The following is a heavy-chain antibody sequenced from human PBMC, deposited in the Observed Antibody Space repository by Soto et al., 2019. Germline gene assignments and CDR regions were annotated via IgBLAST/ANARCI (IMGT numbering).Heavy chain of an antibody. CDR1: GYTLTELS. V-gene: IGHV1-24*01. Sequence: GASVKVSCKVSGYTLTELSMHWVRQAPGKGLEWMGGFDPEDGEAIYAQKFQGRVTMTEDTSTDTAYMELSSLRSEDTAVYYCAXGLERWLQYRNHDAFDIWGQGTMVTVSS. J-gene: IGHJ3*02. CDR2: FDPEDGEA. D-gene: IGHD3-3*01. CDR3: AXGLERWLQYRNHDAFDI.